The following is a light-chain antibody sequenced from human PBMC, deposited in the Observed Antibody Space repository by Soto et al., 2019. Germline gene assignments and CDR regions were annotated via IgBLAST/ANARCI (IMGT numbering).Light chain of an antibody. CDR1: RSDVGGYNY. J-gene: IGLJ2*01. CDR3: SSYAGSNVV. V-gene: IGLV2-8*01. Sequence: QSALTQPPSASGSPGQSVTISCTGTRSDVGGYNYVSWYQQHPGKAPKLMIYDVSKRPSGVPDRFSGSKSGNTASLTISGLQAEDEADYYCSSYAGSNVVFGGGTKVTVL. CDR2: DVS.